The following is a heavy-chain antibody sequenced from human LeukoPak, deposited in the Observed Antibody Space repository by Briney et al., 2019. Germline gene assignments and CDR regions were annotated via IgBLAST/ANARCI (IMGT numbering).Heavy chain of an antibody. V-gene: IGHV3-64*01. CDR2: ISSNGGST. J-gene: IGHJ4*02. CDR3: ARDLNRAVDGI. CDR1: GFTFSSYG. Sequence: GGSLRLSCAASGFTFSSYGMHWVRQAPGKGLEYVSAISSNGGSTYYVNSVKGRFTISRDNSKNTLYLQMGSLRAEDMAVYYCARDLNRAVDGIWGQGTLVTVSS. D-gene: IGHD6-19*01.